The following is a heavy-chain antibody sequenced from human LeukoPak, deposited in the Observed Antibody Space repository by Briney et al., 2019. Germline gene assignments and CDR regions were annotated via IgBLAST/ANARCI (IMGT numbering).Heavy chain of an antibody. CDR1: GGSISSYY. CDR2: IYYSGST. Sequence: PSETLSLTCTVSGGSISSYYWSWIRQPPGKGLEWIGSIYYSGSTYYNPSLKSRVTISVDTSKNQFSLKLSSVTAADTAVYYCARHPLYYYDSSGYSQPLYYFDYWGQGTLVTVSS. D-gene: IGHD3-22*01. CDR3: ARHPLYYYDSSGYSQPLYYFDY. V-gene: IGHV4-59*05. J-gene: IGHJ4*02.